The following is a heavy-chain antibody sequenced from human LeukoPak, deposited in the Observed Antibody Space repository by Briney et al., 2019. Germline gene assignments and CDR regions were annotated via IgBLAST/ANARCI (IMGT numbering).Heavy chain of an antibody. V-gene: IGHV4-59*01. CDR2: IYYSGST. CDR1: GGSISGYY. D-gene: IGHD3-22*01. J-gene: IGHJ4*02. CDR3: ATWGYYDSSGFRN. Sequence: PSETLSLTCTVSGGSISGYYWSWIRQPPGKGLEWIGYIYYSGSTNYNPSLKSRVTISVDTSKNQFSLKLSSVTAADTAVYYCATWGYYDSSGFRNWGQGTLVTVSS.